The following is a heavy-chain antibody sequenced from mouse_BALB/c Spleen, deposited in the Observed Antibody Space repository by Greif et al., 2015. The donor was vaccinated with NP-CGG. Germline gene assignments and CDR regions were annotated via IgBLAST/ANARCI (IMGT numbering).Heavy chain of an antibody. V-gene: IGHV1S130*01. CDR3: ALGGYYAMDY. D-gene: IGHD3-3*01. CDR1: GYTFTSSW. J-gene: IGHJ4*01. Sequence: QVQLQQSGSVLVRPGASVKLSCKASGYTFTSSWMHWAKQRPGQGLEWIGEIHPNSGNTNYNEKFKGKATLTVDTSSSTAYVDLSSLTSEDSAVYYCALGGYYAMDYWGQGTSVTVSS. CDR2: IHPNSGNT.